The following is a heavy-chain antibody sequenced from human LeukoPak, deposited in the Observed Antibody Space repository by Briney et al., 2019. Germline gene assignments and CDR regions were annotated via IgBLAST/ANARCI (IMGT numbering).Heavy chain of an antibody. CDR1: GFIVNSNY. D-gene: IGHD5-18*01. CDR2: LYNTGNT. V-gene: IGHV3-53*01. J-gene: IGHJ4*02. CDR3: ARSLGADTAMVTLDS. Sequence: GGSLRLSCAASGFIVNSNYLSWVRQAPGKGLEWVSTLYNTGNTYYANSVKGRFSISRDNSKNTLFLQMNSLRAEDTAVYYCARSLGADTAMVTLDSWGQGTLVTVSS.